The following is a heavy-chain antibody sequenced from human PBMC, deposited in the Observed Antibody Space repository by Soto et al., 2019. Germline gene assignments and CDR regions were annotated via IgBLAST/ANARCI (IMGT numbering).Heavy chain of an antibody. D-gene: IGHD2-15*01. CDR2: IYYSGST. Sequence: QLQLQESGPGLVKPSQTLSLTCTVSGGSISSGGYYWSWIRQHPGKGLAWIGYIYYSGSTYYNPSRTSRVTTSVATSKNRCSLKLSPVTAADTAVYYCASYCSGASCYLDYWGQGTLGTVSS. V-gene: IGHV4-31*03. CDR1: GGSISSGGYY. CDR3: ASYCSGASCYLDY. J-gene: IGHJ4*02.